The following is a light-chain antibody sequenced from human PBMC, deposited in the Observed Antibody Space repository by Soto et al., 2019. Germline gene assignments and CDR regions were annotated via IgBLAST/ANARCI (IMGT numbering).Light chain of an antibody. Sequence: QSALTQPASVSGSPGQSITISCTGTNSDIGDYNYVSWYQQHPGRATKLTISEVSNRPSGVSNRFFGSKSGNAASLTISGLQAEDVADYYCGSYTSRSSEYVFGSGPKVTVL. CDR2: EVS. J-gene: IGLJ1*01. CDR1: NSDIGDYNY. CDR3: GSYTSRSSEYV. V-gene: IGLV2-14*01.